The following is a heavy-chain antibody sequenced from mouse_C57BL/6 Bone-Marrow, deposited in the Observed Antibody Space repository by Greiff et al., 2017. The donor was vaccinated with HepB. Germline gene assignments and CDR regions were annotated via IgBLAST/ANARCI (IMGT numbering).Heavy chain of an antibody. J-gene: IGHJ4*01. CDR1: GYSITSYY. V-gene: IGHV3-8*01. D-gene: IGHD2-3*01. CDR2: ISDSGST. Sequence: EVQRVESGPGLAKPSQTLSLTCSVTGYSITSYYWNWIRKLPGNKLEYMGYISDSGSTYYNPSLKSRISINRDTTKNQYYLQFNSVTTEDTATYYCARSMMVNYAMDYWGQGTSVTVSS. CDR3: ARSMMVNYAMDY.